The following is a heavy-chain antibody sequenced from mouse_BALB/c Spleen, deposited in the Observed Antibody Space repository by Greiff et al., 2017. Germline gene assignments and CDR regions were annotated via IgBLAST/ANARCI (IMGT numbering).Heavy chain of an antibody. CDR3: ARYDYDGDYYAMDY. CDR2: ISSGSSTI. CDR1: GFTFSSFG. Sequence: EVQRVESGGGLVQPGGSRKLSCAASGFTFSSFGMHWVRQAPEKGLEWVAYISSGSSTIYYADTVKGRFTISRDNPKNTLFLQMTSLRSEDTAMYYCARYDYDGDYYAMDYWGQGTSVTVSS. J-gene: IGHJ4*01. D-gene: IGHD2-4*01. V-gene: IGHV5-17*02.